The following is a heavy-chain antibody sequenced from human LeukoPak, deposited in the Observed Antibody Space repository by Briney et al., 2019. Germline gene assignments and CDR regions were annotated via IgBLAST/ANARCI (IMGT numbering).Heavy chain of an antibody. Sequence: PSQTLSLTCTVSGGSISSGGYYWSWIRQHPGKGLEWIGYMYYSGSTYYNPSLTSRVTISLGTSKNQFSLKLSSVTAADTALYYSARGAVAFRIGYSASYFDYWSQPTLPTV. CDR2: MYYSGST. D-gene: IGHD3-3*01. CDR1: GGSISSGGYY. CDR3: ARGAVAFRIGYSASYFDY. J-gene: IGHJ4*02. V-gene: IGHV4-31*03.